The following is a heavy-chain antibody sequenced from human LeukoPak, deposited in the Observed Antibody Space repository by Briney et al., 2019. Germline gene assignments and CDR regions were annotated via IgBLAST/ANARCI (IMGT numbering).Heavy chain of an antibody. D-gene: IGHD3-3*01. V-gene: IGHV1-46*01. CDR2: INPSGGST. J-gene: IGHJ4*02. CDR3: ARQYRNYDFWSGYPMGY. Sequence: ASVKVSCKASGYTFTSYYMHWVRQAPGQGLEWMGIINPSGGSTSYAQKFQGRVTMTRDTSTSTVYMELSSLRSEDTAVYYCARQYRNYDFWSGYPMGYWGQGTLVTVSS. CDR1: GYTFTSYY.